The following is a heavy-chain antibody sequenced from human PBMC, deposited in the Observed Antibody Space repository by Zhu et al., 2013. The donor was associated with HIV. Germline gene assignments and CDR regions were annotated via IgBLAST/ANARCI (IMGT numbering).Heavy chain of an antibody. V-gene: IGHV4-4*02. Sequence: QVQLQESGPGLVKPSGTLSLTCAVSGGSISSSYWWSWVRQPPGKGLEWIGEIYYSGSTNYNPSLKSRVTISVDTSKNQFSLKLSSVTAADTAVYYCARGDTDSYGRTHWFDPWGQGTLVTVSS. CDR1: GGSISSSYW. D-gene: IGHD5-18*01. CDR2: IYYSGST. J-gene: IGHJ5*02. CDR3: ARGDTDSYGRTHWFDP.